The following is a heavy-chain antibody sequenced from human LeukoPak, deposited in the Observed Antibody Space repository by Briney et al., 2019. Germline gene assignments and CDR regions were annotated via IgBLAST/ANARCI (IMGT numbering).Heavy chain of an antibody. CDR2: IYSGGST. CDR3: AGGSRAAALPFDY. Sequence: GGSLRLSCAASGFTVSSNYMSWVRQAPGKGLEWVSVIYSGGSTYYADSVKGRFTISRDNSKNTLYLQMNSLRAEDTAVYYCAGGSRAAALPFDYWGQGTLVTVSS. D-gene: IGHD6-13*01. CDR1: GFTVSSNY. V-gene: IGHV3-53*01. J-gene: IGHJ4*02.